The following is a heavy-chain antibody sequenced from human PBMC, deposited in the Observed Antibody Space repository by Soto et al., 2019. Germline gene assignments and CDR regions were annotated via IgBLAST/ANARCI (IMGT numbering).Heavy chain of an antibody. CDR1: GGSISSGGYY. J-gene: IGHJ4*02. Sequence: QVQLQESGPGQVKPSQTLSLTCTVSGGSISSGGYYWSWIRQHPGKGLEWIGYIYYSGSTYYNPSRKSRVTISVDTSKNQFSLKLSSVTAADTAVYYCARGDGSSGSYRGYRWGQGTLVTVSS. CDR3: ARGDGSSGSYRGYR. V-gene: IGHV4-31*03. D-gene: IGHD3-10*01. CDR2: IYYSGST.